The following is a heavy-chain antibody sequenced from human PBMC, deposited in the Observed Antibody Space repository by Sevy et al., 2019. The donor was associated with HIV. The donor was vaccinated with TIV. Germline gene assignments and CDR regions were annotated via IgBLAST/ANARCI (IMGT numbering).Heavy chain of an antibody. CDR3: ATINTVGSLAY. D-gene: IGHD2-15*01. J-gene: IGHJ4*02. CDR1: GFNFRNVW. Sequence: GGSLRLSCAASGFNFRNVWMSWVRQAPGNGLEWIGLIKSNTDGGTTEYGAPVKGGITISRDDSKNTLFLQVNSLKAEDTALYYCATINTVGSLAYWGRGTLVTVSS. V-gene: IGHV3-15*01. CDR2: IKSNTDGGTT.